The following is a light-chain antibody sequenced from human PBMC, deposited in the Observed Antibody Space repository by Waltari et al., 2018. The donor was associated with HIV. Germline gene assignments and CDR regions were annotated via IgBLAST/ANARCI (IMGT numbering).Light chain of an antibody. CDR1: SGSIGRAD. CDR3: QSYDGTNWV. J-gene: IGLJ3*02. CDR2: ADY. V-gene: IGLV6-57*01. Sequence: NFVLTQPHSVSESPGKTVIIPCTRRSGSIGRADAHWSQHRPGSSPSTVIYADYQRPSGVPDRFSGSVDSSSNSASLTISGLRSDDEADYYCQSYDGTNWVFGGGTKLTVL.